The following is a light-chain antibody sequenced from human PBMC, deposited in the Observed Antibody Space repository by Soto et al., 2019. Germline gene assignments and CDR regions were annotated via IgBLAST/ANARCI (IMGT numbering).Light chain of an antibody. J-gene: IGKJ1*01. CDR2: GAY. Sequence: DIQMTQSPPTLSASVGDRVTITCRASQSIRNYLAWYQQMPGKAPKLLIYGAYNLQSGVPSRFSGSGSGTEFTRTISSLQPDDFATYFCQHHNSYSQTFGQGTKVEIK. CDR1: QSIRNY. CDR3: QHHNSYSQT. V-gene: IGKV1-5*01.